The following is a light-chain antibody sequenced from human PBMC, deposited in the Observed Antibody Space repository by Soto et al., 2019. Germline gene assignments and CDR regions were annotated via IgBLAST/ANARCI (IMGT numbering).Light chain of an antibody. CDR1: QSLVRSDVIAY. CDR2: KVS. Sequence: VVMTQYTISLPVTLGQPSSISCRSNQSLVRSDVIAYFSWCQQSPVRSPRPLIYKVSNRDSGVPARFSGSGSGTDFALKISRVEAEDVGVYSCMEGTHWPITFGQGTRLEIK. V-gene: IGKV2-30*02. J-gene: IGKJ5*01. CDR3: MEGTHWPIT.